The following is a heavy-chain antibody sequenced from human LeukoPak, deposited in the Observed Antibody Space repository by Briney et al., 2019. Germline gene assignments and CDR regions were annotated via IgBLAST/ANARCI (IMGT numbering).Heavy chain of an antibody. D-gene: IGHD3-22*01. CDR3: ARAPSEIGGYYPEYFRH. Sequence: GGSLRLSCAASGFTFSTYWMHWVRQAPGKGLVWVSRIKSDGGTNYADSVKGRFTISRDNAKKTVSLQMNSLRPEDTSVYYCARAPSEIGGYYPEYFRHWGQGTLVTVSS. CDR1: GFTFSTYW. V-gene: IGHV3-74*01. CDR2: IKSDGGT. J-gene: IGHJ1*01.